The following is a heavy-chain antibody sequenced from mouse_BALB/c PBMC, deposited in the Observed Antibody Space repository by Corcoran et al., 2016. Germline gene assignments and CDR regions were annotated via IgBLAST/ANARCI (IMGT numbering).Heavy chain of an antibody. CDR2: INPYNDGT. J-gene: IGHJ1*01. CDR3: VREGRRGYFDV. CDR1: GYTFTSYV. V-gene: IGHV1S136*01. Sequence: EVQLQQSGPELVKPGASVKMSCKASGYTFTSYVMHWVKQKPGQGLEWIGNINPYNDGTKYNEKFKGNATLTSDKSSSTAYMELSSLTSEDSAVYYCVREGRRGYFDVWGAGTTVTVSS.